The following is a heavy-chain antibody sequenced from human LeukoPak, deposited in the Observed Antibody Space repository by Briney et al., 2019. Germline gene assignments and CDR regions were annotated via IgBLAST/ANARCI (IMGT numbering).Heavy chain of an antibody. CDR3: VRDIAPAGPFFVY. J-gene: IGHJ4*02. V-gene: IGHV3-7*01. CDR2: RKFYGSEK. D-gene: IGHD6-13*01. Sequence: GGSLTLSCAVSGFTLSSYWMSWVRQAQAKGLERVASRKFYGSEKDYVNSVKGRFTISRDNAKNSLYLQMNSLRAENTAVYYCVRDIAPAGPFFVYWGQGTLVTVSS. CDR1: GFTLSSYW.